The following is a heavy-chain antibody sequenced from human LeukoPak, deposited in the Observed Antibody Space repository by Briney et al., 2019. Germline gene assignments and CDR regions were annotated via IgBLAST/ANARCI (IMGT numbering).Heavy chain of an antibody. CDR2: ISYDGSNK. Sequence: GGSLRLSCAVSGFTFSSYGMHWVRQAPGKGLEWVAVISYDGSNKYYADSVKGRFTISRDKSKNTLYLQMNGLRAEDTAVYYCAKDLLGGDSGSYYEVGELGMDVWGQGTTVTVSS. J-gene: IGHJ6*02. V-gene: IGHV3-30*18. CDR1: GFTFSSYG. D-gene: IGHD1-26*01. CDR3: AKDLLGGDSGSYYEVGELGMDV.